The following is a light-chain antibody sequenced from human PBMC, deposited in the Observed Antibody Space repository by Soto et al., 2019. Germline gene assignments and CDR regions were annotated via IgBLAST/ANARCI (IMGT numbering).Light chain of an antibody. CDR1: SSDVGGYNY. CDR3: RSSTSSTTRVV. CDR2: DVT. J-gene: IGLJ2*01. V-gene: IGLV2-14*03. Sequence: QSALTQPASVSGSPGQSITISCTGTSSDVGGYNYVSWYQQHPGEAPKLMLYDVTNRPSGVSNRFSGSKSGNTASLTISGMQAEDEADYYCRSSTSSTTRVVFGGGTKLTVL.